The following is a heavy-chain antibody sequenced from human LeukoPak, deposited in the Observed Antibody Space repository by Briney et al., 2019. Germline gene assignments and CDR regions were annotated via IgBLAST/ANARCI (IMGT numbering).Heavy chain of an antibody. CDR1: GYTFTNYA. CDR3: ARGYDSSGYYYTFEY. D-gene: IGHD3-22*01. V-gene: IGHV1-3*01. CDR2: INAGNGNT. J-gene: IGHJ4*02. Sequence: ASVKVSCKASGYTFTNYAMHWVRQAPGQRLEWMGWINAGNGNTKYSQKFQGRVTITRDTSASTAYMELSSLRSEDTAVYYCARGYDSSGYYYTFEYWGQGTLVTVSS.